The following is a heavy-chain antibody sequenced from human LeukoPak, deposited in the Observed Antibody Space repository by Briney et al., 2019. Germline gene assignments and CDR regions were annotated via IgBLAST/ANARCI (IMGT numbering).Heavy chain of an antibody. CDR2: IYTSGST. Sequence: SETLSLTCTVSGGSISSYYWSWIRQPAGKGLGWIGRIYTSGSTNYNPSLKSRVTMSVDTSKNQFSLKLSSVTAADTAVYYCARVWLRGVNNWFDPWGQGTLVTVSS. J-gene: IGHJ5*02. CDR1: GGSISSYY. D-gene: IGHD3-10*01. V-gene: IGHV4-4*07. CDR3: ARVWLRGVNNWFDP.